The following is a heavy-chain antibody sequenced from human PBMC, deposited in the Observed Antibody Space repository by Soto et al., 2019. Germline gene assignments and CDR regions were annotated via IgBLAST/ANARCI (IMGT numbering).Heavy chain of an antibody. CDR2: IYYSGST. D-gene: IGHD3-10*01. CDR1: GGYVSSGSCY. CDR3: ARDRGKGMDV. J-gene: IGHJ6*02. V-gene: IGHV4-61*01. Sequence: SETMSLTCTVSGGYVSSGSCYWSWIRQPPGKGLEWIGYIYYSGSTNYNPSLKSRVTISVDTSKNQFSLKLSSVTAADTAVYYCARDRGKGMDVWGQGTTVTVSS.